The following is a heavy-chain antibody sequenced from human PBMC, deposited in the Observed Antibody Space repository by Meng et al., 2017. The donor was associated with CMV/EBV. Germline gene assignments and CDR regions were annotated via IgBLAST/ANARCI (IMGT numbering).Heavy chain of an antibody. Sequence: ASVNVSCKASGYTFTGYYMHWVRQAPGQGLEWMEWINPNSGGTNYEQKFQGRVTMTRDTSISTAYMELSRLRSDDTAVYYCARDHGGVVPAYWFDPWGQGTLVTVSS. CDR1: GYTFTGYY. D-gene: IGHD2-2*01. J-gene: IGHJ5*02. CDR2: INPNSGGT. CDR3: ARDHGGVVPAYWFDP. V-gene: IGHV1-2*02.